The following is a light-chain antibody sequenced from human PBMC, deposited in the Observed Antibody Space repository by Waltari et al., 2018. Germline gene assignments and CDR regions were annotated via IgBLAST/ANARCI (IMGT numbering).Light chain of an antibody. J-gene: IGLJ2*01. CDR3: CSYAGSSTVK. Sequence: QSALTQPASVSGSPGQSITISCTGTSSDVGSYKLVSWYQQHPGKAPRLDIYADSNRPSGFSNRLSGSKSGNTASLTISGLQAEDEAAYYCCSYAGSSTVKFGEGTYLTVL. V-gene: IGLV2-23*01. CDR2: ADS. CDR1: SSDVGSYKL.